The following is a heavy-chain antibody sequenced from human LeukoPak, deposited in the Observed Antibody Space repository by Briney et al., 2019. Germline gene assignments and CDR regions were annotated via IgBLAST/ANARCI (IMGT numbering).Heavy chain of an antibody. V-gene: IGHV3-23*01. J-gene: IGHJ5*02. CDR2: ISGTGGST. Sequence: GSLRLSCAASGFAFTNYAMTWVRQAPGEGLEWVSTISGTGGSTYYAPSLKGRPTVSRDNSKNTLYLRLSSLRAGDTAVYYCAKVLDSSGYYPSDRWGQGTLVIVSS. CDR3: AKVLDSSGYYPSDR. D-gene: IGHD3-22*01. CDR1: GFAFTNYA.